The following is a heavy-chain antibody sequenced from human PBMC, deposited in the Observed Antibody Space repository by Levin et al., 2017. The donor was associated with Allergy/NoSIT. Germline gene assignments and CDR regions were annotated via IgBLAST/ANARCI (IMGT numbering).Heavy chain of an antibody. CDR3: ARDLNNGYSYE. CDR2: ISSSGSTI. CDR1: GFTFSDYY. Sequence: GESLKISCAASGFTFSDYYMSWIRQAPGKGLEWVSYISSSGSTIYYADSVKGRFTISRDNAKNSLYLQMNSLRAEDTAVYYCARDLNNGYSYEWGQGTLVTVSS. J-gene: IGHJ4*02. V-gene: IGHV3-11*01. D-gene: IGHD5-18*01.